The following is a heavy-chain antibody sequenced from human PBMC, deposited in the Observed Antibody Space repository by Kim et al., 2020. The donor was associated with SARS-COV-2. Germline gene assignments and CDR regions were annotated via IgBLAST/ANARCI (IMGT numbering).Heavy chain of an antibody. D-gene: IGHD5-18*01. V-gene: IGHV4-34*01. J-gene: IGHJ4*02. CDR2: INHSGST. Sequence: SETLSLTCAVYGGSFSGYYWSWIRQPPGKGLEWIGEINHSGSTNYNPSLKSRVTISVDTSKNQFSLKLSSVTAEDTAVYYCARGDPSYGLRYWGREPWSPSPQ. CDR1: GGSFSGYY. CDR3: ARGDPSYGLRY.